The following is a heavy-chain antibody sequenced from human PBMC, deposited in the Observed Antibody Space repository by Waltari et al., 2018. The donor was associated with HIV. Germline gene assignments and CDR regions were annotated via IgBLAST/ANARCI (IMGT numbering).Heavy chain of an antibody. D-gene: IGHD6-6*01. CDR3: ARGYSSSRWIPLYH. J-gene: IGHJ1*01. CDR1: GFTFSTFA. Sequence: QVQLVESGGGVVQPGTSLTLSCGVSGFTFSTFAFHWVRQSPAKGLEWLAVFWSDGVEISYADSVKGRFTISKDSSQKTLYLHLTSLRAEDTALYYCARGYSSSRWIPLYHWGRGTLVTVSS. CDR2: FWSDGVEI. V-gene: IGHV3-33*01.